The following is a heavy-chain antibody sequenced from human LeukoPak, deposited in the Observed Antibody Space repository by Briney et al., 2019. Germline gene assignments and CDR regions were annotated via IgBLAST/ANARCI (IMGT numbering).Heavy chain of an antibody. CDR1: GFSSSTSYY. CDR2: VFHTGIT. J-gene: IGHJ5*02. V-gene: IGHV4-38-2*01. Sequence: SETLSLTCVVSGFSSSTSYYWGWIRQPPGKGLEWIGVVFHTGITYYNTSLQSRVTISIDTSKRHFSLQLTSVTAADTAVYFCARFAIVRDLATYSWIDPWGRGTLVTVSS. D-gene: IGHD3-10*01. CDR3: ARFAIVRDLATYSWIDP.